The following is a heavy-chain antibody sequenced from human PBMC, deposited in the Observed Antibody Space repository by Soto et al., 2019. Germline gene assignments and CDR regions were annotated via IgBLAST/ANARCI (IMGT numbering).Heavy chain of an antibody. Sequence: ASVKVSCKASGYTFTSYAMHWVRQAPGQRLEWMGWINAGNGNTKYSQKFQGRVTITRDTSASTAYMELSSLRSEDTAVYYCAREYSGSYRTVDWFDPWGQGTLVTVSS. V-gene: IGHV1-3*01. CDR2: INAGNGNT. CDR1: GYTFTSYA. D-gene: IGHD1-26*01. CDR3: AREYSGSYRTVDWFDP. J-gene: IGHJ5*02.